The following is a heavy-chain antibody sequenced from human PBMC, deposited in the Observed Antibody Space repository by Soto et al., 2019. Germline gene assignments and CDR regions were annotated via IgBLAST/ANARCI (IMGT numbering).Heavy chain of an antibody. CDR3: AREVYYYDSSGYYIY. Sequence: GGSLRLPCGASGFPFSIYGVLGVRRATGKGLEWVAVIWYDGSNKYYADSVKGRFTISRDNSKNTLYLQMNSLRAEDTAVYYCAREVYYYDSSGYYIYWGQGTLVTVSS. J-gene: IGHJ4*02. V-gene: IGHV3-33*01. D-gene: IGHD3-22*01. CDR1: GFPFSIYG. CDR2: IWYDGSNK.